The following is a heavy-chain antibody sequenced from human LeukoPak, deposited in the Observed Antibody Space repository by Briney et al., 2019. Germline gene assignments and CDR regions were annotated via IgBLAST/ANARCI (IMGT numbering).Heavy chain of an antibody. CDR2: IYSGTI. CDR3: ARRAGAYSHPYDY. D-gene: IGHD4/OR15-4a*01. J-gene: IGHJ4*02. V-gene: IGHV3-53*01. Sequence: GGSLRLSCTVSGFTVSSNSMSWVRQGPGKGLELVSFIYSGTIHYSDSVQGRFTISRDNSKNTLYLQMSSLRAEDTAVYYCARRAGAYSHPYDYWGQGTLVTVSS. CDR1: GFTVSSNS.